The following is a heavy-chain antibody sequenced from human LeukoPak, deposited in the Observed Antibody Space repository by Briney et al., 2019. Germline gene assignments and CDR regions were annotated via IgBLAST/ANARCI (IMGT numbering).Heavy chain of an antibody. CDR1: GFTFSSYG. CDR3: AKVEGYCSSTSCSHFDY. V-gene: IGHV3-30*02. D-gene: IGHD2-2*01. CDR2: IRYDGSNK. Sequence: GGSLRLSCAASGFTFSSYGMHWVRQAPGKGLEWVAFIRYDGSNKYYADSVKGRFTISRDNSKNTLYLQMNSLRAEDTAVYYCAKVEGYCSSTSCSHFDYWGQGTLVTVSS. J-gene: IGHJ4*02.